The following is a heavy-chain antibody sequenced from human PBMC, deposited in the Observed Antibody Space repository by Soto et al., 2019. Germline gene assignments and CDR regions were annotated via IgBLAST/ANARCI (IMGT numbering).Heavy chain of an antibody. D-gene: IGHD6-13*01. CDR2: IYYSGST. CDR3: ARDSSSDGGERNWFDP. CDR1: GGSISSYY. Sequence: SETLSLTCTVSGGSISSYYWSWIRQPPGKGLEWIGYIYYSGSTNYNPSLKSRVTISVDTSKNQFSLKLSSVTAADTAVYYCARDSSSDGGERNWFDPWGQGTLVTVS. V-gene: IGHV4-59*01. J-gene: IGHJ5*02.